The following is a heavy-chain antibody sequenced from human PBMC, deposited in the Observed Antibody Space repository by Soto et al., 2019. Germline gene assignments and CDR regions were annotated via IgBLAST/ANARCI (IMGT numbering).Heavy chain of an antibody. CDR3: ARDEIRFSWAYGMDV. D-gene: IGHD3-3*01. V-gene: IGHV3-30-3*01. J-gene: IGHJ6*02. CDR2: ISYDGSNK. Sequence: ESGGGVVQPGRSLRLSCAASGFTFSSYAMHWVRQAPGKGLEWVAVISYDGSNKYYADFVKGRFTISRDNSKNTLYLQMNSLRAEDTAVYYCARDEIRFSWAYGMDVWGQGTTVTVSS. CDR1: GFTFSSYA.